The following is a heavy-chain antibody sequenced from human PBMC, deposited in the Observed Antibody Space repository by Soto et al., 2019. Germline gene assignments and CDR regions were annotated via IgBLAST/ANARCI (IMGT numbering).Heavy chain of an antibody. V-gene: IGHV3-53*01. Sequence: GSLRLSCAASGRSGSSNYMSWVRQAPGKGLEWVAVIYSGGSTYYADSVKGRFTISRDDSKNTVFLQMDRLRAEDTARYYCAIFYDFWTGPRDYWGQGILVTV. CDR2: IYSGGST. J-gene: IGHJ4*02. D-gene: IGHD3-3*01. CDR3: AIFYDFWTGPRDY. CDR1: GRSGSSNY.